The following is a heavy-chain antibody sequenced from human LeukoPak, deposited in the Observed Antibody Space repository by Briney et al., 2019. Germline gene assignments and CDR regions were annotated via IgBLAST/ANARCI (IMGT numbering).Heavy chain of an antibody. Sequence: SETLTLTCTVSGDSISSYYWSWIRQPPGKGLEWIGYIYNSGSTNYNPSLKSRVDISLDTSKNQFSLQLNSVTAADTAVYYCARWFCSVGSCRGAVDYWGQGTLVTVSS. CDR3: ARWFCSVGSCRGAVDY. CDR2: IYNSGST. CDR1: GDSISSYY. V-gene: IGHV4-59*01. D-gene: IGHD2-15*01. J-gene: IGHJ4*02.